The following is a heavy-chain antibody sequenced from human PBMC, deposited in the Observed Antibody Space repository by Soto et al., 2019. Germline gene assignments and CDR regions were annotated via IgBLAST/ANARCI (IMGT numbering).Heavy chain of an antibody. V-gene: IGHV4-31*02. CDR1: GGSISSGGYY. J-gene: IGHJ4*02. CDR2: IYYSGST. CDR3: ARSPLSPYYFDY. Sequence: SETLSLTCTVSGGSISSGGYYWSWIRQHPGKGLEWIGYIYYSGSTYYNPSLKSRVTISVDTSKNQFSLKLSSVTAADTAVYYCARSPLSPYYFDYWGQGTLVTVSS.